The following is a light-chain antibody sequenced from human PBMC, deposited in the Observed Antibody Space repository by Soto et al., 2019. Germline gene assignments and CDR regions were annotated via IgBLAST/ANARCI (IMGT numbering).Light chain of an antibody. CDR3: QHYNDYSRV. J-gene: IGKJ1*01. CDR1: QSVDTW. Sequence: DIQMTQSPSTLSASIGDTVTITCRTSQSVDTWLAWYQHKAGKAPKLLIYRASSLATGVPSSFSGSGSGTAFTLTIISLQPNDFATYYCQHYNDYSRVFGQGTQVEIK. V-gene: IGKV1-5*03. CDR2: RAS.